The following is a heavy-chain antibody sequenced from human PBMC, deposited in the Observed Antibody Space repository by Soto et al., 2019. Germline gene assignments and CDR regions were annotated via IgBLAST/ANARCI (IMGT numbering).Heavy chain of an antibody. CDR1: GFSVSVDS. J-gene: IGHJ5*01. CDR3: ARHDWLES. CDR2: FYNTGGT. V-gene: IGHV3-53*01. Sequence: EVQLVESGGGLIQPGGSLRLSCAASGFSVSVDSMIWVRQAPGKGLEWVSLFYNTGGTHYADSVKGRFIISKDISKNTLYLQMNSLRAEDTAVYYCARHDWLESWGQGTLVTVSS.